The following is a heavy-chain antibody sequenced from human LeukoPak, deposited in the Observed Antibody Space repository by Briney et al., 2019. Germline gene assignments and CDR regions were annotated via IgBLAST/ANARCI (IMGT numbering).Heavy chain of an antibody. V-gene: IGHV4-38-2*01. CDR3: ARQVEASLGAFDI. J-gene: IGHJ3*02. D-gene: IGHD2-15*01. Sequence: PSETLSLTCAVSGYSISSGYYWGWIRQPPGKGLEWIGSIYHSGSTYYNPSLKSRVTISVDTSKNQFSLKLISVTAADTAVYYCARQVEASLGAFDIWGQGTMVTVSS. CDR1: GYSISSGYY. CDR2: IYHSGST.